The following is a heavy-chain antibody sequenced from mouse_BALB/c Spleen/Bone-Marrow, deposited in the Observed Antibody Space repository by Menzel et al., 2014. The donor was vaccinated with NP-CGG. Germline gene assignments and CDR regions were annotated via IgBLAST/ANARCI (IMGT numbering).Heavy chain of an antibody. Sequence: DVMLVESGGGLVQPGGSLRLSCATSGFTFTDYYMSWVRQPPGKALEWLGFIRNKANGYTTEYSASVKGRFTISRDNSQSILYLRMNTLRAEDSATYYCARDYGNYVRFAYWGQGTLVTVSA. D-gene: IGHD2-1*01. V-gene: IGHV7-3*02. CDR3: ARDYGNYVRFAY. CDR1: GFTFTDYY. CDR2: IRNKANGYTT. J-gene: IGHJ3*01.